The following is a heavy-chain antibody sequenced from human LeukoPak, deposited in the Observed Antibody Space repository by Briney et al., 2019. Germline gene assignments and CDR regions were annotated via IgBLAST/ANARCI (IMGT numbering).Heavy chain of an antibody. CDR3: ARDRGLDWELLNFFDP. CDR2: ISSSSII. D-gene: IGHD3-10*01. J-gene: IGHJ5*02. Sequence: GGSLRLSCVASGFTFTNYSMNWVRQAPGTGLEWIASISSSSIIYYADSVKGRFSISRDNAKNSLYLQMNRLRAQDTAVYYCARDRGLDWELLNFFDPWGQGTLVTVSS. CDR1: GFTFTNYS. V-gene: IGHV3-69-1*01.